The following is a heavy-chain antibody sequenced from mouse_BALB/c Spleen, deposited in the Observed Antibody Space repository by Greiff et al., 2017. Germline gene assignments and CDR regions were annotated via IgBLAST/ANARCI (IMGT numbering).Heavy chain of an antibody. CDR3: ARGAYGRWFAY. D-gene: IGHD6-5*01. V-gene: IGHV1-7*01. CDR1: GYTFTSYW. J-gene: IGHJ3*01. CDR2: INPSTGYT. Sequence: VKLMESGAELAKPGASVKMSCKASGYTFTSYWMHWVKQRPGQGLEWIGYINPSTGYTEYNQKFKDKATLTADKSSSTAYMQLSSLTSEDSAVYYCARGAYGRWFAYWGQGTLVTVSA.